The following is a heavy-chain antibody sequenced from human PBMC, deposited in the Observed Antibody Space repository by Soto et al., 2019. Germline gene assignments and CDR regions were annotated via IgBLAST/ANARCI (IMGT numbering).Heavy chain of an antibody. V-gene: IGHV1-3*01. CDR2: INAGNGNT. CDR3: ARDLQGLYCFDY. CDR1: EYTFTSYA. J-gene: IGHJ4*01. D-gene: IGHD4-4*01. Sequence: ASVKVSCKASEYTFTSYAIHWVRQAPGQSLEWMGWINAGNGNTKYSQKFQGRVTITRDTSASTAYMELSSLRSEDTAVYYCARDLQGLYCFDYWGVGTLVTASS.